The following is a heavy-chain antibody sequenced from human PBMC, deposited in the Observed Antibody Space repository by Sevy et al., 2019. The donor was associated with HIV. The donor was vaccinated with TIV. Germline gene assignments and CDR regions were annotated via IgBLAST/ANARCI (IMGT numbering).Heavy chain of an antibody. J-gene: IGHJ4*02. CDR1: GYTLNKLS. Sequence: ASVEVSGKVSGYTLNKLSMHWVRQAPGKGLEWMGSFDPEDGETFYAQKFQGRVTMTEDTSTDTAYMEQSSQRSEGTAVYYCSTTKDYYESSGPPFDYWVQARLVTVSS. V-gene: IGHV1-24*01. CDR2: FDPEDGET. D-gene: IGHD3-22*01. CDR3: STTKDYYESSGPPFDY.